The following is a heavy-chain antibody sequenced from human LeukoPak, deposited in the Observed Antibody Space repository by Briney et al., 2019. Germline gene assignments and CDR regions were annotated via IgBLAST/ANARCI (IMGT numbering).Heavy chain of an antibody. J-gene: IGHJ5*02. D-gene: IGHD3-16*01. Sequence: SETLSLTCTVSGGSISSSDYLWAWVRQPPGKGLEWIGDFYYNGVTSYNPSLKIRVTISVDTSKKQFSLNLTSVTAADTALYYCVRRNYVSGRIDPWGQGTLVTVSS. CDR2: FYYNGVT. V-gene: IGHV4-39*01. CDR1: GGSISSSDYL. CDR3: VRRNYVSGRIDP.